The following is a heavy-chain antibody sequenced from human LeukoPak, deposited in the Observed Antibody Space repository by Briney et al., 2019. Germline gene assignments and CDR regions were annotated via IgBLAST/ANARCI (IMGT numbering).Heavy chain of an antibody. CDR1: GGSISSSSYY. D-gene: IGHD6-13*01. V-gene: IGHV4-39*07. CDR3: ARDRGWQQLVRWVRYFDY. J-gene: IGHJ4*02. CDR2: IYYSGST. Sequence: PSETLSLTCTVSGGSISSSSYYWGWIRQPPGKGLEWIGSIYYSGSTYYNPSLKSRVTISVDTSKNQFSLKLSSVTAADTAVYYCARDRGWQQLVRWVRYFDYWGQGTLVTVSS.